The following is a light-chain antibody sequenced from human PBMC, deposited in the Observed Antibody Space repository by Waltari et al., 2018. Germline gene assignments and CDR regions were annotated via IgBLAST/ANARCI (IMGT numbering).Light chain of an antibody. CDR3: QVWDSSSDHHVV. Sequence: SYVMTPTPSLSVAPGKTARITCGGNTIGDNRVQWYQQKPGQAPVLVLYYDSDRPSDIPERFSGSNSGNRATLTISRVEAGDEADYYCQVWDSSSDHHVVFGGGTKLTVL. V-gene: IGLV3-21*01. CDR1: TIGDNR. J-gene: IGLJ2*01. CDR2: YDS.